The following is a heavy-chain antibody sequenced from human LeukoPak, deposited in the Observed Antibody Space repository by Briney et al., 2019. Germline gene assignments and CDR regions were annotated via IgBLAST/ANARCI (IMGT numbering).Heavy chain of an antibody. J-gene: IGHJ5*02. CDR1: GGSFSSYY. D-gene: IGHD2-2*01. V-gene: IGHV4-4*07. CDR2: IYSSGST. CDR3: ARDVGAQLPSAWFDP. Sequence: PSETLSLTCTVSGGSFSSYYWSWIRQPGGKGLEWIRRIYSSGSTNYNPSLKSRGIMSIDTVKNQFSLKVRSVTAADTALYYCARDVGAQLPSAWFDPWGQETLVTVSS.